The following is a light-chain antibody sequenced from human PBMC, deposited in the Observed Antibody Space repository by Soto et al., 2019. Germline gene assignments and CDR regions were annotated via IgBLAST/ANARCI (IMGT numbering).Light chain of an antibody. CDR2: EIS. CDR1: QRLLFSDGRTY. CDR3: MQAAQLPLT. J-gene: IGKJ4*01. V-gene: IGKV2D-29*01. Sequence: DVVMTQTPLFLSVTPGQPVSISCKSSQRLLFSDGRTYLYWYVQKAGQPPHLLMNEISKRSSGVPDRFSGSGSGTDFTLKISRVEAEDIGIYYCMQAAQLPLTFGGGTKVEI.